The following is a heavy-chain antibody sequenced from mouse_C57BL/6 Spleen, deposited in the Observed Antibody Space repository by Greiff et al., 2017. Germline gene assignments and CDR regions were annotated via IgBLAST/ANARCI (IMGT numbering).Heavy chain of an antibody. CDR3: ARDGDCGSWFDY. CDR2: IYPNSGST. D-gene: IGHD2-3*01. Sequence: QVQLQQPGAVLVKPGASVKMSCKASGYTFTSYWMHWVKQRPGQGLEWIGIIYPNSGSTNYNEKFKSKATLTVYTTSRTAYMQLSSLTSEDSAVYYSARDGDCGSWFDYWGQGTLVTVSA. V-gene: IGHV1-64*01. CDR1: GYTFTSYW. J-gene: IGHJ3*01.